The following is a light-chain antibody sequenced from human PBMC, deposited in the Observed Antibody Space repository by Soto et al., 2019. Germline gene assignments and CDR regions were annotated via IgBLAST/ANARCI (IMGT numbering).Light chain of an antibody. V-gene: IGKV3-15*01. CDR1: QSVSSN. Sequence: EIVMTQSPATLSVSPGERATLSCRASQSVSSNLAWYQQKPGQAPRLLIYGASTRATGIPARFSGSGSGTDFTLTIRSLEPEDFAVYYCQQRSNWPRITFGQGTRLEIK. CDR3: QQRSNWPRIT. CDR2: GAS. J-gene: IGKJ5*01.